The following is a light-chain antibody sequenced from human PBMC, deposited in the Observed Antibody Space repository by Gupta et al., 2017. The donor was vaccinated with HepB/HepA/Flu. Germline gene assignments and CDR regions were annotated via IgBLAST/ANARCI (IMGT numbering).Light chain of an antibody. V-gene: IGKV2-30*02. CDR1: QSLVHSDGNTY. CDR3: MQGTYWPRT. J-gene: IGKJ1*01. CDR2: QVS. Sequence: DVVMTQSPLSLPVTLGQPASISCRSSQSLVHSDGNTYLDWYQQRPGQSPRRLIYQVSNRDSGVPDRFSGSGSGTDFTLKISRVEADDVGVYYCMQGTYWPRTVGQGTKVEIK.